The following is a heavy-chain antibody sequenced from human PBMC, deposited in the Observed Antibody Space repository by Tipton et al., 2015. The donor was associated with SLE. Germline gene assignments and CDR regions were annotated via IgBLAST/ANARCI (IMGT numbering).Heavy chain of an antibody. J-gene: IGHJ4*02. CDR3: ARSRGGASRAFDY. V-gene: IGHV4-34*01. Sequence: GSLSLTCAVYGGSFSGYYWSWIRQPPGKGLEWIGEINHSGSTNYNPSLKSRVTISVATSKDQFSLKLNSVTAADTAVYYCARSRGGASRAFDYWGQGTLVIVSS. CDR2: INHSGST. CDR1: GGSFSGYY. D-gene: IGHD3-16*01.